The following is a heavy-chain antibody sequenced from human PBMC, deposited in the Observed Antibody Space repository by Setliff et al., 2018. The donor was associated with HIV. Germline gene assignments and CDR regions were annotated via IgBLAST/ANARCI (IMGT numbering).Heavy chain of an antibody. CDR3: ARAVYYFDF. CDR1: DDSITSYY. D-gene: IGHD1-20*01. Sequence: PSETLSLTCTVSDDSITSYYWSWIRQPPGKGLEWIGYVYYSGSTNYNPSLKSRVTISLDMSTSQFSLRLSSVTAADTAVYYCARAVYYFDFWGQGTLVTVSS. J-gene: IGHJ4*02. CDR2: VYYSGST. V-gene: IGHV4-59*01.